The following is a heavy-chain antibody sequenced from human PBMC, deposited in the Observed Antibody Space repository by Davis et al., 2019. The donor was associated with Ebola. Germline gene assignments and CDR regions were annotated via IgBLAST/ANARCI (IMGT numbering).Heavy chain of an antibody. CDR3: ARGAKDY. J-gene: IGHJ4*02. D-gene: IGHD1-26*01. CDR2: INGDGSTT. V-gene: IGHV3-74*01. Sequence: GESLKISCAASGFTFSSHWIHWVRQAPGKGLVWVSRINGDGSTTGYADSVKGRFTTSRDNAMNTLYLQMNSLRAEDTAVYYCARGAKDYWGQGTLVTVSS. CDR1: GFTFSSHW.